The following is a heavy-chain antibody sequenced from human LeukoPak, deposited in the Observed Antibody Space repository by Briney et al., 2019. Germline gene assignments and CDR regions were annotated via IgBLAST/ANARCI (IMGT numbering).Heavy chain of an antibody. CDR2: IIPILGIA. CDR1: GGTFSSYA. J-gene: IGHJ4*02. V-gene: IGHV1-69*04. Sequence: SVKVSCKASGGTFSSYAISWVRQAPGQGLEWMGRIIPILGIANYAQKFLGRVTITADKSTSTAYMELSSLRSEDTAVYYCARVTAVAGTLLDYWGQGTLVTVSS. D-gene: IGHD6-19*01. CDR3: ARVTAVAGTLLDY.